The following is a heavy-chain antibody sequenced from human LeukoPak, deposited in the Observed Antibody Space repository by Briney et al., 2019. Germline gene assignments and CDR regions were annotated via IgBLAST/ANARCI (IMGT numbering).Heavy chain of an antibody. CDR3: ARVSHFDWPYYYYYYMDV. CDR2: IKQDGSEK. CDR1: GFTFSSYW. D-gene: IGHD3-9*01. Sequence: PGGSLRLSCAASGFTFSSYWMSWVRQAPGKGLEWVANIKQDGSEKYYVDSVKGRFTISRDNAKNSLYLQMNRLRAEDTAVYYCARVSHFDWPYYYYYYMDVWGKGTTVTVSS. J-gene: IGHJ6*03. V-gene: IGHV3-7*01.